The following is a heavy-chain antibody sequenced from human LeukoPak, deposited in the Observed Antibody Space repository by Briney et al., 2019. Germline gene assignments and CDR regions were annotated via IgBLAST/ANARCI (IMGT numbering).Heavy chain of an antibody. CDR3: ARSTIFWGGNYYYYGMDV. CDR1: GGSISSSPYY. D-gene: IGHD3-9*01. CDR2: IYHSGST. V-gene: IGHV4-39*07. J-gene: IGHJ6*02. Sequence: PSETLSLTCSVSGGSISSSPYYWCWIRQPPGKGLEWIESIYHSGSTYYNPSLKSRVTISVDTSKNQFSLKLSSVTAADTAVYYCARSTIFWGGNYYYYGMDVWGQGTTVTVSS.